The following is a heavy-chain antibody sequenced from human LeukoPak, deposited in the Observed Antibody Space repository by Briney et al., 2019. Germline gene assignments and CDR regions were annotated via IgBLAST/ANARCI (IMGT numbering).Heavy chain of an antibody. J-gene: IGHJ4*02. CDR1: GYTFTGYY. CDR3: ARAPYRSAFDY. D-gene: IGHD3-16*02. V-gene: IGHV1-2*02. Sequence: ASVKVSCKASGYTFTGYYMHWVRQAPGQGLEWMGWINPNSGGTNYAQKFQGRVTITADKSTSTAYMELSSLRSEDTAVYYCARAPYRSAFDYWGQGTLVTVSS. CDR2: INPNSGGT.